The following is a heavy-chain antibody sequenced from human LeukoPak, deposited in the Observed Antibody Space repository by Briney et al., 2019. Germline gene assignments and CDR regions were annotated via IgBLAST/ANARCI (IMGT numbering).Heavy chain of an antibody. CDR3: ARRELGILYYFDY. D-gene: IGHD7-27*01. Sequence: GESLKISCKGSGYSFTSYWIGWVRQMPGKGLEWMGIIYPGDSDTTYSPSFQGQVTISADKSISSAYLQWGSLKASDTAMYYCARRELGILYYFDYWGQGILVTVSS. CDR1: GYSFTSYW. V-gene: IGHV5-51*01. J-gene: IGHJ4*02. CDR2: IYPGDSDT.